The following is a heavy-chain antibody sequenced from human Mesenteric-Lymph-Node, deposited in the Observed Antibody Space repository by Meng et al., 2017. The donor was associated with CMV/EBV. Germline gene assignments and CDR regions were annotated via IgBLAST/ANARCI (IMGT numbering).Heavy chain of an antibody. CDR3: VRGGRGYDPPFEY. V-gene: IGHV1-2*02. D-gene: IGHD5-12*01. J-gene: IGHJ4*02. Sequence: ASVKVSCKTSGYTFTAYYMHWVRQAPGQGLEWMGWIHGNSGGTSYAQKLQGRVTMARDTSISTAYMELSRLRSDDTAVYYCVRGGRGYDPPFEYWGQGTLVTVSS. CDR2: IHGNSGGT. CDR1: GYTFTAYY.